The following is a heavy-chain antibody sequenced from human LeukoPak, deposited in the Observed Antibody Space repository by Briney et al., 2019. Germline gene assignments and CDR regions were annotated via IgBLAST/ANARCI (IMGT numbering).Heavy chain of an antibody. D-gene: IGHD4-17*01. Sequence: SETLSLTCTVSVGSVSSGSYYWSWIRQPPGKGLEWIGYIYYSGSTNYNPSLKSRVTISVDTSKNQFSLKLSSVTAADTAVYYCARDYGDLPYYYYGMDVWGQGTTVTVSS. CDR2: IYYSGST. J-gene: IGHJ6*02. V-gene: IGHV4-61*01. CDR3: ARDYGDLPYYYYGMDV. CDR1: VGSVSSGSYY.